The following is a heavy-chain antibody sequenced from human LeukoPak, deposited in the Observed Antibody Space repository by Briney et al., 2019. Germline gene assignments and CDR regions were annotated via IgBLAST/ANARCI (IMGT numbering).Heavy chain of an antibody. Sequence: SVKVSCKASGGTFSSYAISWVRQAPGQGLEWVGGIIPIFGTANYAQKFQGRVTITADESTSTAYMELSSLRSEDTAVYYCARDGSSGWYHAFDIWGQGTMVTVSS. CDR2: IIPIFGTA. V-gene: IGHV1-69*13. CDR1: GGTFSSYA. J-gene: IGHJ3*02. D-gene: IGHD6-19*01. CDR3: ARDGSSGWYHAFDI.